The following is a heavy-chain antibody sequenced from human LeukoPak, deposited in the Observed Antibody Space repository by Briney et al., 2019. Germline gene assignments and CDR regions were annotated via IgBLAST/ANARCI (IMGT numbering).Heavy chain of an antibody. V-gene: IGHV3-74*01. J-gene: IGHJ4*02. Sequence: PGGSLRLSCAASGFTFSDYYTSWIRQAPGKGLAWVSRINSDGSSISYADSVKGRFTISRDNAKNTLYLQMNSLRAEDTAVYYCVRDVGTTVVNRAYDYWGQGTLVTVSS. CDR2: INSDGSSI. CDR1: GFTFSDYY. D-gene: IGHD4-23*01. CDR3: VRDVGTTVVNRAYDY.